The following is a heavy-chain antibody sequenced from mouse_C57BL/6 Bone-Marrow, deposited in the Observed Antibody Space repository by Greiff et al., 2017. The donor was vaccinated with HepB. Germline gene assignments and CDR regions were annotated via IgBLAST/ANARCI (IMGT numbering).Heavy chain of an antibody. V-gene: IGHV1-64*01. CDR2: IHPNSGST. D-gene: IGHD1-1*01. CDR3: ARPNYYDSSYCDY. CDR1: GYTFTSYW. J-gene: IGHJ2*01. Sequence: QVQLQQPGAELVKPGASVKLSCKASGYTFTSYWMHWVKQRPGQGLEWIGMIHPNSGSTNYNEKFKSKATLTVEKTSSTAYMHLSSLTSEDSAVYYCARPNYYDSSYCDYWGQGTTLTVSS.